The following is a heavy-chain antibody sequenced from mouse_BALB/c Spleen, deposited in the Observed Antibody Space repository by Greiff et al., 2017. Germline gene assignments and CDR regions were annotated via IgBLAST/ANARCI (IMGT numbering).Heavy chain of an antibody. J-gene: IGHJ4*01. Sequence: EVMLVESGGGLVKPGGSLKLSCAASGFTFSDYYMYWVRQTPEKRLEWVATISDGGSYTYYPDSVKGRFTISRDNAKNNLYLQMSSLKSEDTAMYYCARVYDYDDAMDYWGQGTSVTVSS. CDR3: ARVYDYDDAMDY. V-gene: IGHV5-4*02. CDR1: GFTFSDYY. CDR2: ISDGGSYT. D-gene: IGHD2-4*01.